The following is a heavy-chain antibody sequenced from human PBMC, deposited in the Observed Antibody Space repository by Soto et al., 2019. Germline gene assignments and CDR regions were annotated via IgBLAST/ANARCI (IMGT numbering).Heavy chain of an antibody. CDR2: IIPIFGTA. Sequence: GASVKVSCKASGGTFSSYAISWVRQAPGQGLEWMGGIIPIFGTANYAQKFQGRVTITADESTSTAYMELSSLRSEDTAVYYCARAAAALYYFDYWGQGTQVTVSS. J-gene: IGHJ4*02. CDR1: GGTFSSYA. D-gene: IGHD6-13*01. V-gene: IGHV1-69*13. CDR3: ARAAAALYYFDY.